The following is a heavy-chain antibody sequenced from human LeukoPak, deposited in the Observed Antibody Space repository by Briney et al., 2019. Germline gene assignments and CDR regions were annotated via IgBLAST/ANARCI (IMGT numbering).Heavy chain of an antibody. CDR3: ARGGRCSGYDLEGSKDSSGYDPPYYFDY. D-gene: IGHD5-12*01. J-gene: IGHJ4*02. V-gene: IGHV4-4*02. CDR2: VNLQGST. Sequence: SGTLSLTCGVSGGSISNTNWWTWFRQPPGKGLEWIGEVNLQGSTNYNPSLKSRVAISVDKSENHISLKLTSVTAADTAVYYCARGGRCSGYDLEGSKDSSGYDPPYYFDYWGQGTLVTVSS. CDR1: GGSISNTNW.